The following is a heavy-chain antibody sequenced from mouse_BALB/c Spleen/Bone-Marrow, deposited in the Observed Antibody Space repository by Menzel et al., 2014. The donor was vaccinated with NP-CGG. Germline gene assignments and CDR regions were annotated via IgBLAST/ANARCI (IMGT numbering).Heavy chain of an antibody. CDR2: IDPYNGGT. CDR1: GYSFTGYN. J-gene: IGHJ4*01. D-gene: IGHD2-10*01. Sequence: EVQLQQSGPELGKPGASVKISCKASGYSFTGYNMYWVKQSHRKSLEWIGYIDPYNGGTSYNQKSKGKATLTVDKSSSTAYMQLNSLTSEDSAIYYCTREAAYYGNYGAMDYWGQGTSVTVSS. CDR3: TREAAYYGNYGAMDY. V-gene: IGHV1S135*01.